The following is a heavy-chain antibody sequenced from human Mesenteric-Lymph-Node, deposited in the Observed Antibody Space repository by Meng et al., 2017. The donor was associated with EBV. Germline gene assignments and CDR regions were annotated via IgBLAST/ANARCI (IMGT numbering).Heavy chain of an antibody. D-gene: IGHD1-26*01. CDR1: GFSLSTNGVA. CDR2: IYWDDDK. CDR3: AHSDVGIIPFDS. J-gene: IGHJ4*02. V-gene: IGHV2-5*02. Sequence: QITLKESGPTLVKPTQTLTLTGTFSGFSLSTNGVAVGWIRQPPGKGLEWLALIYWDDDKRYSPSLKSRLTITKDTSKNQVVLSMTNMDPVDTGTYFCAHSDVGIIPFDSWGQGTLVTVSS.